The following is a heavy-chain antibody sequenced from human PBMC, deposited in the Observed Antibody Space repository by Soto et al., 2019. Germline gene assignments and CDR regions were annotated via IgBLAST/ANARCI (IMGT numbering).Heavy chain of an antibody. CDR3: ARHPLVGVVVSPFDY. CDR2: MSGSGDKT. Sequence: PGGSLRLSCAASEFSFKNHAMTWVRQAPGKGLEWVSSMSGSGDKTYYADSVKGRFTISRDNSKNTLFLQMSSLRAEDTAVYYCARHPLVGVVVSPFDYWGQGTLVTVSS. V-gene: IGHV3-23*01. J-gene: IGHJ4*02. D-gene: IGHD2-15*01. CDR1: EFSFKNHA.